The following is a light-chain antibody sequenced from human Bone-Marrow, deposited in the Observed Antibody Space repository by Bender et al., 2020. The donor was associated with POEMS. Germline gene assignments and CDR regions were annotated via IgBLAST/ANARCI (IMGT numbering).Light chain of an antibody. CDR2: EVS. CDR3: WSYAGSSTFVV. V-gene: IGLV2-23*02. CDR1: SIDVGDYNF. Sequence: QSALTQPASVSGSPGQSVTISCTGTSIDVGDYNFVSWYQQYPGKAPKLIIYEVSKRPSGVSNRFSGSKSGNTASLTISGLQAEDEANYFCWSYAGSSTFVVFGGGTKLTVL. J-gene: IGLJ2*01.